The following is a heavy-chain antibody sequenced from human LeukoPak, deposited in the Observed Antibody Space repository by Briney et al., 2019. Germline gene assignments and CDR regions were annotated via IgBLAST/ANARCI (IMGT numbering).Heavy chain of an antibody. CDR3: TREGGWDY. J-gene: IGHJ4*02. CDR2: ISGSSSDI. D-gene: IGHD2-15*01. V-gene: IGHV3-21*01. Sequence: PGGSLSLSCAASGFTFSNYWMNWARQAPGKGLEWVSSISGSSSDIYYADSVKGRFTISRDNAKKSLYLQMNSLRDDDTAMYYCTREGGWDYWGQGTLVTVSS. CDR1: GFTFSNYW.